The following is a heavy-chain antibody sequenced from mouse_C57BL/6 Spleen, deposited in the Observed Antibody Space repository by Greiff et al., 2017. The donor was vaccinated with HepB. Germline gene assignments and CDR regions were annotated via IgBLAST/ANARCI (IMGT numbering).Heavy chain of an antibody. CDR2: ISYDGSN. CDR3: ARDWVTTVAHFDY. CDR1: GYSITSGYY. J-gene: IGHJ2*01. Sequence: EVELQESGPGLVKPSQSLSLTCSVTGYSITSGYYWNWIRQFPGNKLEWMGYISYDGSNNYNPSLKNRISITRDTSKNQFFLKLNSVTTEDTATYYCARDWVTTVAHFDYWGQGTTLTVSS. D-gene: IGHD1-1*01. V-gene: IGHV3-6*01.